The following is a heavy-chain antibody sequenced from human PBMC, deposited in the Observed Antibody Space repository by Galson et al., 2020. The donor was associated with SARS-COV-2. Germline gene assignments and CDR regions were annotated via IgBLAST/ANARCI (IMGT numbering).Heavy chain of an antibody. J-gene: IGHJ6*03. Sequence: SETLSLTCAVYGGSFSGYSWTWIRQPPGKGLEWIGEINIGGNTNYSPSLRSRVTISVDTSNNHFPLKLTSVTAADTAPYYCSRGHRGFVPSPVLGLGPFYSYYYVDVWGKGTTVTVSS. D-gene: IGHD3-16*01. CDR2: INIGGNT. V-gene: IGHV4-34*01. CDR3: SRGHRGFVPSPVLGLGPFYSYYYVDV. CDR1: GGSFSGYS.